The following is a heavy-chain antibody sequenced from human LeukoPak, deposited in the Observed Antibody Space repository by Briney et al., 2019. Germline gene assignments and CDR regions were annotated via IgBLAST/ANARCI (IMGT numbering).Heavy chain of an antibody. J-gene: IGHJ4*02. D-gene: IGHD2-2*01. V-gene: IGHV1-18*04. Sequence: ASVKDSCKASGYTFTSYGISWVRQAPGQGLEWMGWISAYNGNTNYAQKLQGRVTLTTDTSTSTAYMELRRLRSDDTAVYYCARDGEGKYCSSTSCPRLNYWGQGTLVTVSS. CDR2: ISAYNGNT. CDR1: GYTFTSYG. CDR3: ARDGEGKYCSSTSCPRLNY.